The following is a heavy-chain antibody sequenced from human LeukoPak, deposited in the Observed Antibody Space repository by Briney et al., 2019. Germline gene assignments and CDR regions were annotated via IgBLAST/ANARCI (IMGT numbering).Heavy chain of an antibody. J-gene: IGHJ4*02. CDR3: ARRTFGGVIKY. D-gene: IGHD3-16*01. V-gene: IGHV4-59*01. CDR2: IYYSGST. Sequence: PSETLSLTCTVSGASISSYYWSWIRQPPGKGLEWIGYIYYSGSTNYNPSLKSRVTISVDTSKNQFSLNLTSVTAADTAVYYCARRTFGGVIKYWGQGTLVTVSS. CDR1: GASISSYY.